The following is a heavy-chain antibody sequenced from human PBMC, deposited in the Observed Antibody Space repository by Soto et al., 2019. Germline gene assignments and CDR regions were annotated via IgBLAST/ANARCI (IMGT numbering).Heavy chain of an antibody. CDR2: LSAHNRNT. CDR1: GYTFSDYG. D-gene: IGHD3-10*01. J-gene: IGHJ6*02. Sequence: QVQLMQPGGEVKKPGASVKISCKASGYTFSDYGINWVRQAPGQGLEWMGWLSAHNRNTNYAQNLQGRVTMTIDSSTTTAYMELRSLTSDDTAVYYCARVFTMLRGRGMDVWGQGTTVTVSS. CDR3: ARVFTMLRGRGMDV. V-gene: IGHV1-18*04.